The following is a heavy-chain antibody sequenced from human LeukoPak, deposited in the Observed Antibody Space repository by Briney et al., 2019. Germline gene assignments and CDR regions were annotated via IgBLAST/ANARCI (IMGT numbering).Heavy chain of an antibody. Sequence: ASVKVSCKASGYTFTSYGISWVRQAPGQGLEWMGWISTYNGNTIYAQKLQGRASMTTDTSTSTAYMELRSLRSDDTAVYYCARDGDGYTNGNFDYWGQGPLVTVSS. CDR3: ARDGDGYTNGNFDY. CDR1: GYTFTSYG. CDR2: ISTYNGNT. J-gene: IGHJ4*02. V-gene: IGHV1-18*01. D-gene: IGHD5-24*01.